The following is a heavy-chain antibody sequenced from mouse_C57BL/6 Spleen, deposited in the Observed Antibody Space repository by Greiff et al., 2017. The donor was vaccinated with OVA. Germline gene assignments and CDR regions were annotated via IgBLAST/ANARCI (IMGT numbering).Heavy chain of an antibody. Sequence: EVKLVESGGGLVKPGGSLRLSCAASGFTFSDYGMHWVRQAPEKGLEWVAYISSGSSTIYYADTVKGRLTISRDKAKNTLFLQMTSLRSEDTAMYYCARGGLDYWGQGTTLTVSS. CDR2: ISSGSSTI. V-gene: IGHV5-17*01. CDR1: GFTFSDYG. CDR3: ARGGLDY. J-gene: IGHJ2*01.